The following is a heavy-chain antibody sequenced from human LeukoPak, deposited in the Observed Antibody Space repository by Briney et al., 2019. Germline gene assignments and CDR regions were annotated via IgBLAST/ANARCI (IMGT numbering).Heavy chain of an antibody. CDR1: GYTFTSYC. D-gene: IGHD3-22*01. V-gene: IGHV1-46*01. CDR3: AGGVYYDSSGYYSGYKAEYFQH. J-gene: IGHJ1*01. Sequence: GASVKGSCKASGYTFTSYCMHWVRQAPGQGLVWMGIINPSGGSTSYAQKFQGRVTMTRDTSTSTVYMELSSLRSEDTAVYYCAGGVYYDSSGYYSGYKAEYFQHWGQGTLVTVSS. CDR2: INPSGGST.